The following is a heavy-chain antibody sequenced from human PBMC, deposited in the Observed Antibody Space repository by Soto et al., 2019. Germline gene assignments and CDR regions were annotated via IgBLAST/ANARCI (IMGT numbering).Heavy chain of an antibody. CDR3: ARDRRGTIFGVGPSDY. V-gene: IGHV3-30*03. Sequence: PGGSLRLSCAASGFTFSSSGMHWVRQAPGKGLEWVAVISYEENNKYYADSVRGRFTISRDNSKDTLYLQMNSLRAEDSAVYYCARDRRGTIFGVGPSDYWGQGTLVTVSS. D-gene: IGHD3-3*01. J-gene: IGHJ4*02. CDR2: ISYEENNK. CDR1: GFTFSSSG.